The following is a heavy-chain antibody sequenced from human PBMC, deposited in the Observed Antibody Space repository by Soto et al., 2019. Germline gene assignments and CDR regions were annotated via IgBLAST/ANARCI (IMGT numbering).Heavy chain of an antibody. CDR2: IWYDGSNK. D-gene: IGHD5-12*01. CDR3: ARDSSSGYSGYDPRYYYYGMDV. CDR1: GFTFSSYG. J-gene: IGHJ6*02. V-gene: IGHV3-33*01. Sequence: GGSLRLSCAASGFTFSSYGMHWVRQAPGKGLEWVAVIWYDGSNKYYADSVKGRFTISRDNSKNTLYLQMNSLRAEDTAVYYCARDSSSGYSGYDPRYYYYGMDVWGQGTTVTVSS.